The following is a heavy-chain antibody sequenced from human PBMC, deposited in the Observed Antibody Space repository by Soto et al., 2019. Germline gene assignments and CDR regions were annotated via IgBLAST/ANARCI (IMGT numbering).Heavy chain of an antibody. CDR1: GFTFSSYS. Sequence: EVQLVESGGGLVQPGGSLRVSCAASGFTFSSYSMNWVRQAPGKGLEWVSYISSSSSTIYYADSVKGRFTISRDNAKNSLYLQMNSLRDEDTSVYYCARGYYDSSGYYDYWGQGTLVTVSS. V-gene: IGHV3-48*02. D-gene: IGHD3-22*01. J-gene: IGHJ4*01. CDR3: ARGYYDSSGYYDY. CDR2: ISSSSSTI.